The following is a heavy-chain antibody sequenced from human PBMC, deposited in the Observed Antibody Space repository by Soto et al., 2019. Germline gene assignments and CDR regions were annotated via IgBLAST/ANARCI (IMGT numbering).Heavy chain of an antibody. Sequence: SVKVPCNASGGTFSSYAISWVRQAPGQGLEWMGGIIPIFGTANYAQKFQGRVTITADESTSTDYMELSSLRSEDTAVYYCASFPTGTPQPYSYYYGMDVWGKGTTVTVSS. D-gene: IGHD2-15*01. CDR2: IIPIFGTA. CDR1: GGTFSSYA. CDR3: ASFPTGTPQPYSYYYGMDV. J-gene: IGHJ6*04. V-gene: IGHV1-69*13.